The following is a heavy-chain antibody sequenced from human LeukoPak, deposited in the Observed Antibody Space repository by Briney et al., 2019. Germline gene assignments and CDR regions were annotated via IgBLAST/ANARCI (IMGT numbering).Heavy chain of an antibody. Sequence: PGRSLRLSCAASGFAFSNYGMHWVRQAPGKGLEWVAVISYDGSNKDYADSVKGRFTISRDNSKNTLYLQMNSLRAEDTAVYYCANPNGGEPGYWGQGTLVTVSS. J-gene: IGHJ4*02. D-gene: IGHD1-14*01. V-gene: IGHV3-30*18. CDR2: ISYDGSNK. CDR3: ANPNGGEPGY. CDR1: GFAFSNYG.